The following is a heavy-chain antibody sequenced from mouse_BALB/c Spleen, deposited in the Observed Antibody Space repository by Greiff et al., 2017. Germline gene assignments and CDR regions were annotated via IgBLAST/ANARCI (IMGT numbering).Heavy chain of an antibody. J-gene: IGHJ3*01. CDR1: GFTFTDYY. CDR3: ARLRSFAY. D-gene: IGHD1-1*01. V-gene: IGHV7-3*02. CDR2: IRNKANGYTT. Sequence: EVQLVESGGGLVQPGGSLRLSCATSGFTFTDYYMSWVRQPPGKALEWLGFIRNKANGYTTEYSASVKGRFTISRDNSQSILYLQMNTLRAEDSATYYCARLRSFAYWGQGTLVTVSA.